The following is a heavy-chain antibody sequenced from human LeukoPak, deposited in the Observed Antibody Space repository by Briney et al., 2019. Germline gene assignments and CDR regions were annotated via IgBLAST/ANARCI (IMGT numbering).Heavy chain of an antibody. Sequence: GGSLRLSCVASEFTFSSYNMNWVCQAPGKGLEWVSSISSSSSYIYYADAVKGRFTISRDNAKNSLYLQMNSLRAEDTAVYYCAREIFWSGYYSNLHFDYWGRGTLVTVPS. CDR1: EFTFSSYN. D-gene: IGHD3-3*01. CDR2: ISSSSSYI. J-gene: IGHJ4*02. V-gene: IGHV3-21*01. CDR3: AREIFWSGYYSNLHFDY.